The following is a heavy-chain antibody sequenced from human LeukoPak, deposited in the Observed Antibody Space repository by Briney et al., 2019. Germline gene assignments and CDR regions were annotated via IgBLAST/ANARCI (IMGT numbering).Heavy chain of an antibody. V-gene: IGHV4-61*02. CDR3: ARDGDVPY. CDR2: IYTSGST. Sequence: PSETLSLTCTVSGGSISSGSYYWSWIRQPAGKGLEWIGRIYTSGSTNYNPSLKSRVTISVDTCKNQFSLELSSVTAADTAVYYCARDGDVPYWGQGTLVTVSS. J-gene: IGHJ4*02. CDR1: GGSISSGSYY.